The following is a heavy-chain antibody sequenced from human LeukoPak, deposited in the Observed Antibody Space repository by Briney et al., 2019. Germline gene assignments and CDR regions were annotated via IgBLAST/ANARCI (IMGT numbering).Heavy chain of an antibody. CDR2: INTNTGNP. D-gene: IGHD6-6*01. V-gene: IGHV7-4-1*02. CDR1: GYTFTTYA. Sequence: GASVKVSCKASGYTFTTYAMNRVRQAPGQGLEWMGWINTNTGNPTYAPGFTGRFVFSLDTSVSTAYLQISSLKAEDTAVYYCARDRIAARPYWGYWGQGTLVTVSS. J-gene: IGHJ4*02. CDR3: ARDRIAARPYWGY.